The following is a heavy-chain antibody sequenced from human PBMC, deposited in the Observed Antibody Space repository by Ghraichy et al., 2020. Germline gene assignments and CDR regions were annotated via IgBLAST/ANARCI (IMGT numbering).Heavy chain of an antibody. D-gene: IGHD6-13*01. CDR1: GFTFDDYA. V-gene: IGHV3-9*01. J-gene: IGHJ4*02. CDR2: ISWNSGSI. CDR3: AKDTYSSSWSNFDY. Sequence: GGSLRLSCAASGFTFDDYAMHWVRQAPGKGLEWVSGISWNSGSIGYADSVKGRFTISRDNAKNSLYLQMNSLRAEDTALYYCAKDTYSSSWSNFDYWGQGTLVTVSS.